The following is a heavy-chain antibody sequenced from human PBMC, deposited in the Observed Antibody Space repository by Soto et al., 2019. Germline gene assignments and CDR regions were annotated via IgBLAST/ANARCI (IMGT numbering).Heavy chain of an antibody. CDR1: GFSLSTSGVG. CDR2: IYWDDDK. Sequence: SGPTLVNPTQTLTLTCTFSGFSLSTSGVGVGWIRQPPGKALEWLALIYWDDDKRYSPSLKSRLTITKDTSKNQVVLTMTNVDPVDTARYYCVHRPRRMPGTTGGYCFDYWGQGTLVTVSS. D-gene: IGHD1-1*01. J-gene: IGHJ4*02. V-gene: IGHV2-5*02. CDR3: VHRPRRMPGTTGGYCFDY.